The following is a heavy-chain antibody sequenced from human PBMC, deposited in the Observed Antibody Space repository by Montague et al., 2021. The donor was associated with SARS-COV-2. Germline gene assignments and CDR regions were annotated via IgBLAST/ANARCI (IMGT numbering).Heavy chain of an antibody. Sequence: SETLSLTCAVYGGSLSGHSWSWVRQAPEKGLEWIGDIGHTGSFKYNPSLKSRVTMSIDAAESQFSLRMTSVTAADTSIYYCARGGSERSTTFGVVFFPLLDSWGQGTLVTVSS. V-gene: IGHV4-34*01. J-gene: IGHJ4*02. D-gene: IGHD3-3*01. CDR2: IGHTGSF. CDR1: GGSLSGHS. CDR3: ARGGSERSTTFGVVFFPLLDS.